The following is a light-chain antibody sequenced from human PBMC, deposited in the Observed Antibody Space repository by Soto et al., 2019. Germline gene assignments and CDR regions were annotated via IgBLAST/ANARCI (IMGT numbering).Light chain of an antibody. CDR1: QSVGRY. CDR2: DAS. Sequence: EIVLTQSPATLSLSPGEGATLSCRASQSVGRYLAWYQQKPGQAPRLLMYDASKRATGIPARFSGSGSGTDFTLTSSSLEPEDFALYYCQQRSSWPRTFGRGTKVEIK. J-gene: IGKJ4*02. V-gene: IGKV3-11*01. CDR3: QQRSSWPRT.